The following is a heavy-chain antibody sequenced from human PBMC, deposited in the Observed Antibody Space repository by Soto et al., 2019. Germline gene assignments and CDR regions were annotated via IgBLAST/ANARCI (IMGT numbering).Heavy chain of an antibody. CDR1: GGSISSGGYS. V-gene: IGHV4-30-2*01. Sequence: QLQLQESGSGLVKPSQTLSLTCAVSGGSISSGGYSWSWIRQPPGKGLEWIGYMYHSGSTYYNSYLKSRVTISIDRYKNQFSLKLSYVTAADTAVYYCARVQDYWGQGILVTVSS. CDR2: MYHSGST. J-gene: IGHJ4*02. D-gene: IGHD1-1*01. CDR3: ARVQDY.